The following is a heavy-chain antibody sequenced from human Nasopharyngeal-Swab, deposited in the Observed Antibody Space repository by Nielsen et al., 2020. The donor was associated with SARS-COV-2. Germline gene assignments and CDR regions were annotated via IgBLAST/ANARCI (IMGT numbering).Heavy chain of an antibody. CDR2: ISYDGSNK. CDR3: ANAQYSSGLNLG. D-gene: IGHD6-19*01. Sequence: GESLKIYCAASGFTFSSYGMHWVRQAPGKGLEWVAVISYDGSNKYYADSVKGRFTISRDNSKNTLYLQMNSLRAEDTAVYYCANAQYSSGLNLGGGQGTLVTVSS. V-gene: IGHV3-30*18. J-gene: IGHJ4*02. CDR1: GFTFSSYG.